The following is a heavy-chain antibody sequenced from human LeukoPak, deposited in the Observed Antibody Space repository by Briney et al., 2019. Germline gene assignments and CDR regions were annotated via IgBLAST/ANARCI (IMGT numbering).Heavy chain of an antibody. D-gene: IGHD4-17*01. CDR1: GGSISSSNW. CDR3: ARAPVTTARWFDP. J-gene: IGHJ5*02. Sequence: SETLSLTCAVSGGSISSSNWWSWVRQPPGKGLEWIGEIYHSGSTNYNPSLKSRVTISVDRSKNQFSLKPYSVTAADTAVYYCARAPVTTARWFDPWGQGTLVTVSS. V-gene: IGHV4-4*02. CDR2: IYHSGST.